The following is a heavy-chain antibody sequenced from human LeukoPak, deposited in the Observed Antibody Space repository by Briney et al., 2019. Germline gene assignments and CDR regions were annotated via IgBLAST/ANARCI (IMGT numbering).Heavy chain of an antibody. D-gene: IGHD3-10*01. CDR3: ARRHYGSGYYPYYFDY. CDR2: IYYSETT. CDR1: GGSFSGYY. V-gene: IGHV4-34*01. J-gene: IGHJ4*02. Sequence: SETLSLTCAVYGGSFSGYYWGWIRQPPGKELEWIGTIYYSETTFYNPSLKSRVTISVDTSKNQFSLRLNSVAAADTAVYYCARRHYGSGYYPYYFDYWGQGTLVTVSS.